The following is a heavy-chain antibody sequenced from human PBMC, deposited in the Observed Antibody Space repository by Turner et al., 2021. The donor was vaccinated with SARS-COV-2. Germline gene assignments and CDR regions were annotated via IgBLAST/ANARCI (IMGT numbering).Heavy chain of an antibody. CDR2: IWYDESNK. CDR3: ARQTDSSTWQTYYFDY. J-gene: IGHJ4*02. CDR1: GFTFSSYD. V-gene: IGHV3-33*01. Sequence: QVQLVESGGGVVQPGRSLRLSCAASGFTFSSYDMHWVRQAPGKGLEWVAVIWYDESNKYYADSVKGRFTISRDNSKNTLYLQMNSLRAEDTAVYYCARQTDSSTWQTYYFDYWGQGTLVTVSS. D-gene: IGHD6-13*01.